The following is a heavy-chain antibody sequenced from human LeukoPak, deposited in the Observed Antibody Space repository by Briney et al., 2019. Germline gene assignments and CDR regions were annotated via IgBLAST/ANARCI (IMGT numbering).Heavy chain of an antibody. CDR2: ISGSGGST. Sequence: GGSLRLSCAASGFTFSSYAMSWVRQAPGKGLEWVSAISGSGGSTYYADFVKGRFTISRDNSKNTLYLQMNSLRAEDTAVYYCAKELYYYDSSGPIPDAAFDIWGQGTMVTVSS. V-gene: IGHV3-23*01. CDR1: GFTFSSYA. CDR3: AKELYYYDSSGPIPDAAFDI. J-gene: IGHJ3*02. D-gene: IGHD3-22*01.